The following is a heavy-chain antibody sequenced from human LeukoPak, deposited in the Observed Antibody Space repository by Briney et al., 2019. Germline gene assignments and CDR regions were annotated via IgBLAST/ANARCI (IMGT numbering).Heavy chain of an antibody. J-gene: IGHJ4*02. CDR2: ITSGGSI. D-gene: IGHD6-13*01. CDR1: GFTFSNYA. CDR3: AKRPDYSTTWYYFDS. Sequence: PGGSLRLSCAASGFTFSNYAMTWVRQAPGKGPEWVSTITSGGSIFYADSVKGRFAISRDNSKNTLYLQMNSLRVEDTAVYYCAKRPDYSTTWYYFDSWGQGTLVTVSS. V-gene: IGHV3-23*01.